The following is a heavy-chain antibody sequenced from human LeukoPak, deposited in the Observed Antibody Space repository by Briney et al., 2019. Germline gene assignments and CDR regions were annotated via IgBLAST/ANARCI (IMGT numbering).Heavy chain of an antibody. J-gene: IGHJ4*02. CDR2: INSDGSNT. D-gene: IGHD3-16*01. Sequence: PGGSLRLSCAASGFTFSSYWMHWVRQAPGKGLVWVSRINSDGSNTIYADSVRGRFTFSRDNVKNTMYLQMNSLRAEDTAVYYCAKDRGSGVPYYFDYWGQGTLVTVSS. CDR3: AKDRGSGVPYYFDY. CDR1: GFTFSSYW. V-gene: IGHV3-74*01.